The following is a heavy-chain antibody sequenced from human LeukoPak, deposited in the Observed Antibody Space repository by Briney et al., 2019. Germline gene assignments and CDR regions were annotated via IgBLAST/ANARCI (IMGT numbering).Heavy chain of an antibody. V-gene: IGHV1-8*01. CDR1: GYTFTSYD. CDR3: ARGLAAMVLPYYGMDV. CDR2: MNPNSGNT. Sequence: GASVKVSCKASGYTFTSYDINWVRRATGQGLEWMGWMNPNSGNTGYAQKFQGRVTMTRNTSISTAYMELSSLRSEDTAVYYCARGLAAMVLPYYGMDVWGQGTTVTVSS. D-gene: IGHD5-18*01. J-gene: IGHJ6*02.